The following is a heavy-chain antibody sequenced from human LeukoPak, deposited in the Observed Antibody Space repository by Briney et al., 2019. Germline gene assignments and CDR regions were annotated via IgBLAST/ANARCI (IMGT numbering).Heavy chain of an antibody. Sequence: SETLSLTCTVSGGSVTYTNYYWGWIRQPPGKGLQWIGVIYYNGKTYYNPSLKSRVTVAVDTSKNQFSLKLSSVTAADTAVYYCARSDDSSGYYWYFDLWGRGTLVTVSS. CDR3: ARSDDSSGYYWYFDL. D-gene: IGHD3-22*01. J-gene: IGHJ2*01. CDR2: IYYNGKT. CDR1: GGSVTYTNYY. V-gene: IGHV4-39*01.